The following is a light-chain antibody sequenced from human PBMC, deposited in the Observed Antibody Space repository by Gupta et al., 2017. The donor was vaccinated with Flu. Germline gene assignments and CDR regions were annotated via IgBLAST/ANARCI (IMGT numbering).Light chain of an antibody. CDR2: GAS. Sequence: VTLSLSPGERATLSCRARHALTSNYVAWYQQKPGQSPKLLIYGASNRATSIPDRFSGGGSGTDFTLTISRLEPEDIAVYFCQQDALWPKTFGQGTKVEV. CDR3: QQDALWPKT. J-gene: IGKJ1*01. CDR1: HALTSNY. V-gene: IGKV3-20*01.